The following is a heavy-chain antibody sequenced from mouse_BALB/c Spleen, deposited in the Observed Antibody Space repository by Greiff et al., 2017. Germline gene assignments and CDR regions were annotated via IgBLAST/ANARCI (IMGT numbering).Heavy chain of an antibody. CDR1: GFTFSSYA. Sequence: EVQVVESGGGLVKPGGSLKLSCAASGFTFSSYAMSWVRQTPEKRLEWVASISSGGSTYYPDSVKGRFTISRDNARNILYLQMSSLRSEDTAMYYCARGDDYDRLFDYWGQGTTLTVSS. V-gene: IGHV5-6-5*01. CDR3: ARGDDYDRLFDY. J-gene: IGHJ2*01. CDR2: ISSGGST. D-gene: IGHD2-4*01.